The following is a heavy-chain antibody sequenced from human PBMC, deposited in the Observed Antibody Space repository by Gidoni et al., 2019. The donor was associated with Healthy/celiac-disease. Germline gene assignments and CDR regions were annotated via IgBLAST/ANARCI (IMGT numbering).Heavy chain of an antibody. V-gene: IGHV4-39*02. Sequence: QLQLQESGPGLAKPSETLSLTCTVSSGSISSISCYWGWIRQPPGKGLAWIGSIYYSGSTHYNLSLKSRVTISVDTSKNQFSLKLSAVTAADTAVYYCARVEYSYGYGDYWGQGTLVTVSS. D-gene: IGHD5-18*01. J-gene: IGHJ4*02. CDR1: SGSISSISCY. CDR2: IYYSGST. CDR3: ARVEYSYGYGDY.